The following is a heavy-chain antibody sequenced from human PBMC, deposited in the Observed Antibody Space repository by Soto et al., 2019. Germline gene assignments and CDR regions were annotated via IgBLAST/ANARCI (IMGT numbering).Heavy chain of an antibody. CDR1: GFTFTRYS. CDR3: ARESEDLTSNFDY. Sequence: GGSLRLSCAASGFTFTRYSMNWVRQAPGKGLEWVSSISSTTNYIYYGDSMKGRFTISRGNAKNSLYLEMNSLRAEDTAVYYCARESEDLTSNFDYWGQGTLVTVYS. CDR2: ISSTTNYI. J-gene: IGHJ4*02. V-gene: IGHV3-21*06.